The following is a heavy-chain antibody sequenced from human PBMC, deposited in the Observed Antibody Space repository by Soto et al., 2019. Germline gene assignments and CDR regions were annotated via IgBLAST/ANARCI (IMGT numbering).Heavy chain of an antibody. CDR3: ARGKGIGWYESSDY. CDR2: IYRDGST. D-gene: IGHD6-19*01. J-gene: IGHJ4*02. CDR1: GFTVSISY. Sequence: EVQLVESGGGLIQPGESLRLSCAASGFTVSISYMSWVRQAPGKGLEWVSTIYRDGSTYYADSVEGRFTISRDNSKKSLYLQMNSLRAEDTATYYCARGKGIGWYESSDYWGQGTLVTVSS. V-gene: IGHV3-53*01.